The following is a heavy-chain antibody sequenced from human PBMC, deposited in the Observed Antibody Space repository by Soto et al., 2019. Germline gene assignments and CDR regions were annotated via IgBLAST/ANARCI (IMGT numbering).Heavy chain of an antibody. CDR1: GYTYTRYA. CDR3: ASTTQWLYASTNPPNYYMDV. V-gene: IGHV1-3*01. D-gene: IGHD6-19*01. CDR2: INAGNGNT. Sequence: SSLNLSCKASGYTYTRYAGRWGRKAKGQRLEWMGWINAGNGNTKYSQKFQGRVTITRDTSASTAYMELSSLRSEDTAVYYCASTTQWLYASTNPPNYYMDVWGKGTTVTVSS. J-gene: IGHJ6*03.